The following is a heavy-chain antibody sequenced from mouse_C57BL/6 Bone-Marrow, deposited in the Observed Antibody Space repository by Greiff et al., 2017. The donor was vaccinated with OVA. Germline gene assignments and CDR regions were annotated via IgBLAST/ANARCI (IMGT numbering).Heavy chain of an antibody. CDR2: ISDGGSYT. CDR3: ARVTTAMDY. CDR1: GFTFSSYA. V-gene: IGHV5-4*03. Sequence: EVKLMESGGGLVKPGGSLKLSCAASGFTFSSYAMSWVRQTPEERLEWVATISDGGSYTYYPDNVKGRFTISRDNAKNNLYLQMSHLKSEDTAMYYCARVTTAMDYWGQGTSVTVSS. D-gene: IGHD1-1*01. J-gene: IGHJ4*01.